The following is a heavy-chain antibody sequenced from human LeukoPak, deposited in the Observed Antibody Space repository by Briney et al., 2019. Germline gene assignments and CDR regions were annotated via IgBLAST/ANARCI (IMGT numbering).Heavy chain of an antibody. CDR2: INPNSGGT. CDR1: GYRFTSYG. D-gene: IGHD2-15*01. CDR3: AREDCSGGSCYHYDY. V-gene: IGHV1-2*04. J-gene: IGHJ4*02. Sequence: ASVKVSCKASGYRFTSYGITWVRQASGQGLEWMGWINPNSGGTNYAQKFQGWVTMTRDTSISTAYMELSRLRSDDTAVYYCAREDCSGGSCYHYDYWGQGTLVTVSS.